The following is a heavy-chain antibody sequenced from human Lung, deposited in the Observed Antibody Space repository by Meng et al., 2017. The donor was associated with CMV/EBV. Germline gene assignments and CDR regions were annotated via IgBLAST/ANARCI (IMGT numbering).Heavy chain of an antibody. CDR1: GYFFNNYG. J-gene: IGHJ5*02. CDR3: ARDLPGGTKGTWLDL. D-gene: IGHD1-14*01. V-gene: IGHV1-18*01. Sequence: QAQRVQFGAVWGKPGVSGKVSWKASGYFFNNYGVSWVRQAPGQGPEWMGWISAYNGNTNYAQNFQGRFTMTTDTSTSTAYMELRSLRSDDTAVYYCARDLPGGTKGTWLDLWGQGTLVTVSS. CDR2: ISAYNGNT.